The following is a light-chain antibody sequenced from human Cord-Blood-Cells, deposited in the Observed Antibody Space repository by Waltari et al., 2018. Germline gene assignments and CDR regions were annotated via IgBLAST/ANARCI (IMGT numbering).Light chain of an antibody. CDR2: KAS. CDR3: QQYNSYSLT. J-gene: IGKJ3*01. Sequence: DIQMTQSPSTLSASVGGRVTITCRASQSISSWLAWYQQKPGKAPKLLIYKASSLESGVPSRFSGSGSGTEFTLTISSLQPDDFATYYCQQYNSYSLTFGPGTKVDIK. CDR1: QSISSW. V-gene: IGKV1-5*03.